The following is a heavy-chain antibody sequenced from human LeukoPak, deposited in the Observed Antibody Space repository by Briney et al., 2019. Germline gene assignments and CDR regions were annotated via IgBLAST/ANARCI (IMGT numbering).Heavy chain of an antibody. J-gene: IGHJ4*02. CDR2: IYYSGST. CDR3: ARDSGERYYDSSGYLNY. Sequence: SETLSLTCTVSGGSISSYYWSWIRQPPGKGLEWIGYIYYSGSTNYNPSLKSRVTISVDTSKNQFSLKLSSVTAADTAVYYCARDSGERYYDSSGYLNYWGQGTLVTVSS. V-gene: IGHV4-59*01. D-gene: IGHD3-22*01. CDR1: GGSISSYY.